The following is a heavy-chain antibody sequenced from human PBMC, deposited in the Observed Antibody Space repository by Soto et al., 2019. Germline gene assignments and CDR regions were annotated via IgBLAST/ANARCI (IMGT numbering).Heavy chain of an antibody. J-gene: IGHJ6*02. Sequence: GESLKISCKGSGYSFTSYWISWVRQMPGKGLEWMGRIDPSDSYTNYSPSFQGHVTISADKSISTAYLQWSSLKASDTAMYYCARHVSGYSYGYWYYYYGTDVWGQGTTVTVSS. D-gene: IGHD5-18*01. CDR3: ARHVSGYSYGYWYYYYGTDV. CDR1: GYSFTSYW. V-gene: IGHV5-10-1*01. CDR2: IDPSDSYT.